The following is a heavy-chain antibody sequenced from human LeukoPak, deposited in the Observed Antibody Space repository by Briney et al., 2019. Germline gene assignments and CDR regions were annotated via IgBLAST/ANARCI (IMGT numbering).Heavy chain of an antibody. V-gene: IGHV1-46*01. Sequence: GASVKVSCTASGYTFTSYYMHWVRQAPGQGLEWMGIINPSGGSTSYAQKFQGRVTMTRDMSTSTVYMELSSLRSEDTAVYYCAREGQYYYDSSGYHTRPLDYRGQGTLVTVSS. CDR2: INPSGGST. CDR1: GYTFTSYY. J-gene: IGHJ4*02. D-gene: IGHD3-22*01. CDR3: AREGQYYYDSSGYHTRPLDY.